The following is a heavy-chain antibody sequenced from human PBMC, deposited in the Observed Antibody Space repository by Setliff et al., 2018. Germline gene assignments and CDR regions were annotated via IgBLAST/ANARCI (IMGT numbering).Heavy chain of an antibody. CDR3: ARRDSTGYYGYSFDF. CDR2: IHTSGST. J-gene: IGHJ4*02. CDR1: GDSISSGSYY. V-gene: IGHV4-61*09. Sequence: TLSLTCTVSGDSISSGSYYWSWIRQPAGKGLEWIGQIHTSGSTNYSPSLKSRVTISIDTSKNQFSLKLTSVSAADTAVYYCARRDSTGYYGYSFDFWGQGTLVTVPQ. D-gene: IGHD3-22*01.